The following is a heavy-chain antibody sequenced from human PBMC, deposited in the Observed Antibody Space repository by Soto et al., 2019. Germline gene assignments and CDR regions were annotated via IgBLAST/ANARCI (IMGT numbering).Heavy chain of an antibody. CDR3: ARDTYYYDSSGYHY. Sequence: APAKVSCKASGYIFTDSYMHWVRQAPGQELGWMGRINPNSGGTNYSQKFQGRVTITRDTSASTAYMELSSLRSEDTAVYYCARDTYYYDSSGYHYWGQGTLDTVTS. J-gene: IGHJ4*02. D-gene: IGHD3-22*01. CDR2: INPNSGGT. CDR1: GYIFTDSY. V-gene: IGHV1-2*06.